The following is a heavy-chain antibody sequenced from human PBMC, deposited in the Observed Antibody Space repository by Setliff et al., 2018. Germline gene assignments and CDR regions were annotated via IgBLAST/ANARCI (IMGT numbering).Heavy chain of an antibody. J-gene: IGHJ6*03. CDR1: GGSISTTNYF. CDR2: LYYTGAT. CDR3: ARQHKAATVLRGLIITYYMDV. Sequence: ETLSLTCTVSGGSISTTNYFWGWIRQPPGGGLEWIGILYYTGATYYNPSLKSRVTISVDTSKNQFSLQLSSVTAADTAVYYCARQHKAATVLRGLIITYYMDVWGKGTTVTVSS. V-gene: IGHV4-39*07. D-gene: IGHD3-10*01.